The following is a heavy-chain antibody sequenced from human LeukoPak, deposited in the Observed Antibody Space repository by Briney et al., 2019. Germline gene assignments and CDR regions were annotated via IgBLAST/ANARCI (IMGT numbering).Heavy chain of an antibody. J-gene: IGHJ3*02. V-gene: IGHV1-69*13. D-gene: IGHD6-19*01. Sequence: SVKVSCTASGGTFSSYAISWVRQAPGQGLEWMGGIIPIFGTANYAQKFQGRVTITADESTSTAYMELSSLRSEDTAVYYCARIGSWLVWAYSSGSRNAFDIWGQGTMVTVSS. CDR1: GGTFSSYA. CDR3: ARIGSWLVWAYSSGSRNAFDI. CDR2: IIPIFGTA.